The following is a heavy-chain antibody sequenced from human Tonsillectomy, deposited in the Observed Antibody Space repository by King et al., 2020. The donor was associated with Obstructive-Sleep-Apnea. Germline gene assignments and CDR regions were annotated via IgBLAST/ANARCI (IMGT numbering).Heavy chain of an antibody. J-gene: IGHJ4*02. D-gene: IGHD3-9*01. CDR1: GGSISSYY. CDR2: IYYSGST. Sequence: VQLQESGPGLVKPSETLSLTCTVSGGSISSYYWSWIRQPPGKGLEWIGYIYYSGSTNYNPSLKSRVTISVDTSKNQFSLKLCSVTAADTAVYYCARVPPLGILTGSAGDYYFDYWGQGTLVTVSS. V-gene: IGHV4-59*01. CDR3: ARVPPLGILTGSAGDYYFDY.